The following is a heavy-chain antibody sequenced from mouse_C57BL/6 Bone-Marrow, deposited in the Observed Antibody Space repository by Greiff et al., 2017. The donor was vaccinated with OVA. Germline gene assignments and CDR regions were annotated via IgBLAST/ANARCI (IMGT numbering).Heavy chain of an antibody. CDR3: ARYTGTGEFDY. V-gene: IGHV7-3*01. J-gene: IGHJ2*01. CDR1: GFTFTDYY. Sequence: EVQLVESGGGLVQPGGSLSLSCAASGFTFTDYYMSWVRQPPGKALEWLGFIRNKANGYTTEYSASVKGRFTISRDNSQSILYLQMNALRAEDSATYYCARYTGTGEFDYWGQGTTLTVSS. D-gene: IGHD4-1*01. CDR2: IRNKANGYTT.